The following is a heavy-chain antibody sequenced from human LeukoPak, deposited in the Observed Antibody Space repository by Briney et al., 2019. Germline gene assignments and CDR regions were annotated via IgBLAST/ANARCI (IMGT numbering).Heavy chain of an antibody. CDR2: ISSSSSYI. D-gene: IGHD5-24*01. Sequence: GGSLRLSCAASGFTFSSYSMNWVRQAPGKGLEWVSSISSSSSYIYYADSVKGRFTISRDNAKNSLYLQMNSLRAEDTAVHYCARVEKATITDYWGQGTLVTVSS. CDR1: GFTFSSYS. J-gene: IGHJ4*02. CDR3: ARVEKATITDY. V-gene: IGHV3-21*01.